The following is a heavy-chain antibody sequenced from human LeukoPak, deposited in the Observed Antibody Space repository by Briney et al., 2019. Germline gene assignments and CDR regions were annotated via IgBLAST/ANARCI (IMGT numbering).Heavy chain of an antibody. Sequence: PGGSLRLSCAASGFTFSSYAMHWVRQAPGKGLEWVAVISYDGSNKYYADSVKGRFTISRDNSKNTLYLQMNSLRAEDAAVYYCARGPLLRYFDWLLYQFDYWGQGTLVTVSS. CDR1: GFTFSSYA. D-gene: IGHD3-9*01. V-gene: IGHV3-30-3*01. CDR3: ARGPLLRYFDWLLYQFDY. J-gene: IGHJ4*02. CDR2: ISYDGSNK.